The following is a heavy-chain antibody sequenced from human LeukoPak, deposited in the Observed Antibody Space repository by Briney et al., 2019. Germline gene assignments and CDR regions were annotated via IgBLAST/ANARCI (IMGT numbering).Heavy chain of an antibody. J-gene: IGHJ4*02. CDR1: GFTFSNYA. V-gene: IGHV3-23*01. CDR2: ISGSGGNS. CDR3: AKRSGGSYGYFDY. D-gene: IGHD1-26*01. Sequence: PGGSLRLSCEASGFTFSNYAMSWVRQAPGKRLEWVSAISGSGGNSYYADSVKGRFTISRDDSKNTLYLQINSLRVEDTAAYYCAKRSGGSYGYFDYWGQGTPVTVSS.